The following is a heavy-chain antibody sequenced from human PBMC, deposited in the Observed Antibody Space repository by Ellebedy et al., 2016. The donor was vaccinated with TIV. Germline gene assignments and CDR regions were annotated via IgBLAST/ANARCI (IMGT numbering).Heavy chain of an antibody. Sequence: GESLKISCAASGFTFSSYAMSWVRQAPGQGLEWVSGINGNGVSTAYADSVEGRFTISRDNSKNTLYLQMNSLRAEDTAVYYCAKDRPSDYWGQGTLVTVSS. CDR1: GFTFSSYA. J-gene: IGHJ4*02. V-gene: IGHV3-23*01. CDR2: INGNGVST. CDR3: AKDRPSDY.